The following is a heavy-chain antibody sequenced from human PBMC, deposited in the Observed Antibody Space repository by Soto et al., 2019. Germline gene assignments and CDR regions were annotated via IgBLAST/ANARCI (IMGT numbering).Heavy chain of an antibody. CDR1: GFTFSNYG. CDR2: ILHDGSNE. V-gene: IGHV3-30*18. CDR3: AKSREGYSFYYYYGRDG. D-gene: IGHD4-4*01. Sequence: HPGGSLRLSCAAPGFTFSNYGMHWVRQAPGKGLEWVALILHDGSNEYYADSVRGRFTMSRDNSKNTLYLQMNSLRGDDTAVYYCAKSREGYSFYYYYGRDGWGQETTGTVSS. J-gene: IGHJ6*02.